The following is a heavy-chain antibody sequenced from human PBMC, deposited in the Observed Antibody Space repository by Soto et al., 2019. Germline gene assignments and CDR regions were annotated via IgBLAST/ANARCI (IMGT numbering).Heavy chain of an antibody. V-gene: IGHV4-59*08. D-gene: IGHD2-15*01. CDR2: IYYSGST. J-gene: IGHJ4*02. CDR1: GGSISSYY. CDR3: ARRWGRSFDY. Sequence: SETLSLTCTVSGGSISSYYWSWIRQPPGKGLEWIGYIYYSGSTNYNPSLKSRVTISVDTSKNQFSLELSSVTAADTAVYYCARRWGRSFDYWGQGTLVTVSS.